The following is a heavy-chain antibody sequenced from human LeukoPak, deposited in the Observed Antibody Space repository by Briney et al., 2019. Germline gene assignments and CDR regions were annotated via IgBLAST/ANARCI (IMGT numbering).Heavy chain of an antibody. D-gene: IGHD1-26*01. CDR3: ARDPGSGSYSDY. CDR2: ISAYNGNT. CDR1: GYTFTSYG. J-gene: IGHJ4*02. V-gene: IGHV1-18*01. Sequence: ASVKVSCKASGYTFTSYGISWVRQAPGQGLEWMGWISAYNGNTNYAQKLQGRVTMTTDTSTSTAYMELSSLRSEDTAVYYCARDPGSGSYSDYWGQGTLVTVSS.